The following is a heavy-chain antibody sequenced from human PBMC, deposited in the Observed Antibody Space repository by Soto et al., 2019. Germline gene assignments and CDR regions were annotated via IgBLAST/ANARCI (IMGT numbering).Heavy chain of an antibody. CDR3: ARYLPNYYYDMGV. J-gene: IGHJ6*02. D-gene: IGHD1-1*01. CDR1: GGTFSTFG. Sequence: QVQVVQSGAEVKDSGSSVKVSCKASGGTFSTFGISWVRQAPGQGLEWMGGIIPIFGTPNYAQKFQGSVTITANASTRTVFLELSSLRSEEPAVDYCARYLPNYYYDMGVWGQGTTVTVSS. V-gene: IGHV1-69*01. CDR2: IIPIFGTP.